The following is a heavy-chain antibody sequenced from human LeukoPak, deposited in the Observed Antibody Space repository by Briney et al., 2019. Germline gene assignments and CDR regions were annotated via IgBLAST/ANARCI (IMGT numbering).Heavy chain of an antibody. D-gene: IGHD3-9*01. CDR3: ARDLTVRQLTGHKYYFDN. Sequence: SETLSLTCTVSGVSISTYSWSWIRQPAGKGLEWLGRIFPSGSTNYDPSLQSRVSLSVDRSKSQFYLKMPSVTAADTAVYYCARDLTVRQLTGHKYYFDNWGQGTLVTVSS. J-gene: IGHJ4*02. V-gene: IGHV4-4*07. CDR1: GVSISTYS. CDR2: IFPSGST.